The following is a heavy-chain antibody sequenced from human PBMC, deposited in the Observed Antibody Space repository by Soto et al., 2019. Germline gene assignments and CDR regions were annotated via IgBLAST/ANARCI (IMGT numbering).Heavy chain of an antibody. J-gene: IGHJ5*02. Sequence: SETLSLTCTVSGGSISTHFWTWIRQPPGKGLEWIGYIYYSGITDSNPSLKSRLTISVDTSKNQFSLNLRSVTAADTAVYYCARIYDFWSGYYWFDPWGQGTLVTVSS. CDR2: IYYSGIT. CDR1: GGSISTHF. CDR3: ARIYDFWSGYYWFDP. V-gene: IGHV4-59*11. D-gene: IGHD3-3*01.